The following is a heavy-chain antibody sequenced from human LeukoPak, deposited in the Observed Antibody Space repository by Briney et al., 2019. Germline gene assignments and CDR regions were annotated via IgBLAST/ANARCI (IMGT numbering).Heavy chain of an antibody. CDR3: AKDSLYSSGVLNWFDP. V-gene: IGHV3-30*02. D-gene: IGHD5-18*01. CDR2: IRYDGSNK. Sequence: GGSLRLSCAASGFTFSSHWMSWVRQAPGKGLEWVAFIRYDGSNKYYADSVKGRFTISRDNSKNTLYLQMNSLRAEDTAVYYCAKDSLYSSGVLNWFDPWGQGTLVTVSS. CDR1: GFTFSSHW. J-gene: IGHJ5*02.